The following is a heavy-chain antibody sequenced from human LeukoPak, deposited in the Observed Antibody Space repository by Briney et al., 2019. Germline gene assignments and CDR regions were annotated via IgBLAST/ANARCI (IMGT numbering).Heavy chain of an antibody. CDR3: ASSYSSSWYAGLDY. J-gene: IGHJ4*02. CDR2: ISGSGGST. Sequence: GGSLRLSCAASGFTFSSYAMNWVRQAPGKGLEWVSTISGSGGSTYYADSVKGRFTISRDNSKNTLYLQMNSLRAEDTAVYYCASSYSSSWYAGLDYWGQGTLVTVSS. V-gene: IGHV3-23*01. D-gene: IGHD6-13*01. CDR1: GFTFSSYA.